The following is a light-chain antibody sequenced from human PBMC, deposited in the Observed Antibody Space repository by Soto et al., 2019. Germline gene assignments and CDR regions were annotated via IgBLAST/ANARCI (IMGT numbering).Light chain of an antibody. V-gene: IGKV3-11*01. CDR3: QQRET. Sequence: DIVLTQSPATLSLSPGERATLSCRASQNVRTYLAWYQQKPGQAPRLLIYDASTRASGIPARFSGSGSGTDFTLTVTSLEPDDSAIYYCQQRETFGQGTQVEI. CDR1: QNVRTY. J-gene: IGKJ1*01. CDR2: DAS.